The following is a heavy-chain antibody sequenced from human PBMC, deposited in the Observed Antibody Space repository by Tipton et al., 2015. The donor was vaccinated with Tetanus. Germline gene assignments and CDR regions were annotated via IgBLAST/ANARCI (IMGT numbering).Heavy chain of an antibody. CDR3: ARDQGRRFVPRHLYYYYYGMDV. Sequence: QMQLVQSGAEVKKPGASVKVSCKASGYTFTSYGISWVRQAPGQGLEWMGWISAYNGNTNYAQKLQGRVTMTTDTSTSTAYMELRSLRSDDTAVYYCARDQGRRFVPRHLYYYYYGMDVWGQGTTVTVSS. CDR1: GYTFTSYG. V-gene: IGHV1-18*01. D-gene: IGHD2-2*01. J-gene: IGHJ6*02. CDR2: ISAYNGNT.